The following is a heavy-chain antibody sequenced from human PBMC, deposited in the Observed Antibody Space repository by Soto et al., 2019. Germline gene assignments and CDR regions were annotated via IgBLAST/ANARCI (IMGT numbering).Heavy chain of an antibody. CDR2: LYYGRSA. D-gene: IGHD6-19*01. CDR1: GDSISSYY. CDR3: ASHTAVAGHFDY. V-gene: IGHV4-59*08. J-gene: IGHJ4*02. Sequence: PSETLSLTCAVSGDSISSYYCMWIRQPPGKGLESIGYLYYGRSANYNPSLKSRVTISVDTSKNQFSLKLRSVTAADTAVYFCASHTAVAGHFDYWGQGTPVTVSS.